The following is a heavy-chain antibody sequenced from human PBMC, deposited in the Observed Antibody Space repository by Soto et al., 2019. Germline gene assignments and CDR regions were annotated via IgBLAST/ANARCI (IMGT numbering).Heavy chain of an antibody. V-gene: IGHV3-23*01. Sequence: GGTLRLSCAASGFTFSSYAMSWVRQAPGKGLEWVSVISGSDDSTYYADSVKGRFTISRDNSKNTLYLQMNSLRAEDTAVYYCAKRSSSSTFDYWGQGTLVTVSS. CDR3: AKRSSSSTFDY. J-gene: IGHJ4*02. CDR1: GFTFSSYA. CDR2: ISGSDDST. D-gene: IGHD6-6*01.